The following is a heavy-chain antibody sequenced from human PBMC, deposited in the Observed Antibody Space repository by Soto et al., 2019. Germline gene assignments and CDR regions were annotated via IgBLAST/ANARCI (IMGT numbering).Heavy chain of an antibody. D-gene: IGHD3-10*01. J-gene: IGHJ4*02. CDR2: IIPILGIA. Sequence: ASVKVSCKASGGTFSSYTISWVRQAPGQGLERMGRIIPILGIANYAQKFQGRVTITADKSTSTAYMELSSLRSEDTAVYYCARDLRYETVRGVTSFDYWGQGTLVTVSS. CDR1: GGTFSSYT. CDR3: ARDLRYETVRGVTSFDY. V-gene: IGHV1-69*04.